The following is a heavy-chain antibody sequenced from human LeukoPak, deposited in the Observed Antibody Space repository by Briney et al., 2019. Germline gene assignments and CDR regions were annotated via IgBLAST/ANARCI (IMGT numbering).Heavy chain of an antibody. Sequence: GGSLRLSCAASGFTFSSYDMHWVRQAPGKGLEWVAVMWDDKSNKYYADSVKGRFTISRDSSKNTLYLQMNNLGAEGTAMYYCARGRSGSYPPGIYWGQGTLVTVSS. CDR3: ARGRSGSYPPGIY. V-gene: IGHV3-33*01. D-gene: IGHD1-26*01. CDR2: MWDDKSNK. J-gene: IGHJ4*02. CDR1: GFTFSSYD.